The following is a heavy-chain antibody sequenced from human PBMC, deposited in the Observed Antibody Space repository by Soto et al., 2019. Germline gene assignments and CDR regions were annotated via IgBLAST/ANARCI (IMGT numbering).Heavy chain of an antibody. V-gene: IGHV3-21*01. J-gene: IGHJ3*02. D-gene: IGHD2-15*01. CDR3: ARDSEGTYCSGGSCYSFLGAFDI. Sequence: EVQLVESGGGLVKPGGSLRLSCAASGFTFSSYSMNWVRQAPGKGLEWVSSISSSSSYIYYADSVKGRFTISRDNAKKSLDLQMNSLRAEDTAVYYCARDSEGTYCSGGSCYSFLGAFDIWGQGTMVTVSS. CDR2: ISSSSSYI. CDR1: GFTFSSYS.